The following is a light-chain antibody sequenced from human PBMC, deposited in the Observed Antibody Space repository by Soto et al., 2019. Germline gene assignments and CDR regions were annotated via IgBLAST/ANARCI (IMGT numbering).Light chain of an antibody. CDR3: QTWATGLLV. CDR2: VNSDGSH. V-gene: IGLV4-69*01. J-gene: IGLJ2*01. Sequence: QLVLTQSPSASASLGASVKLTCTLSTGHSDYAIAWHQQQPEKGPRYLMKVNSDGSHSKGDGIPDRFSGSSSGAERYLTIPRLQSGDEADYYCQTWATGLLVFGGGTKPTVL. CDR1: TGHSDYA.